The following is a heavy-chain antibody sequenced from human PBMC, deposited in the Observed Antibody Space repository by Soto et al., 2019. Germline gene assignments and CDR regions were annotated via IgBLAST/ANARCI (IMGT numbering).Heavy chain of an antibody. V-gene: IGHV1-69*01. J-gene: IGHJ4*02. CDR2: IIPIFGTA. Sequence: QVQLVQSGAEVKKPGSSVKVSCKASGGTFSSYAISWVRQAPGQGLEWMGGIIPIFGTANYAQKFQGRVPITADESTGTAYRELSSLRSEDTAVYYCARGWSRFLEWLLAYWGQGTVVTVSS. CDR1: GGTFSSYA. D-gene: IGHD3-3*01. CDR3: ARGWSRFLEWLLAY.